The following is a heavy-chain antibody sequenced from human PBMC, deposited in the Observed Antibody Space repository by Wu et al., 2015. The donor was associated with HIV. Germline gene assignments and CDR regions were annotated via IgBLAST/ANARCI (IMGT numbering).Heavy chain of an antibody. CDR1: GGTFSSYA. J-gene: IGHJ6*03. Sequence: QVQLVQSGAEVKKPGSSVKVSCKASGGTFSSYAISWVRQAPGQGLEWMGGIIPIFGTANYAQKFQGRVTITTDESTSTAYMELSSLRSEDTAVYYCALQGPNPHLDYYYYMDVWGKRDHGHRLL. V-gene: IGHV1-69*05. CDR2: IIPIFGTA. CDR3: ALQGPNPHLDYYYYMDV.